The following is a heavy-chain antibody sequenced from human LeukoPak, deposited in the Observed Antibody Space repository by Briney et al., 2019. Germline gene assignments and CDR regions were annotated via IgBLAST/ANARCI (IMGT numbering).Heavy chain of an antibody. CDR1: GFTFDDYA. V-gene: IGHV3-9*01. Sequence: QPGGSLRPSCAASGFTFDDYAMHWVRQAPGKGLEWVSGISWNSGSIGYADSVKGRFTISRDNAKNSLYLQMNSLRAEDTAVYYCARGNLPAYCGGDCYSDFDYWGQGTLVTVSS. J-gene: IGHJ4*02. CDR2: ISWNSGSI. CDR3: ARGNLPAYCGGDCYSDFDY. D-gene: IGHD2-21*02.